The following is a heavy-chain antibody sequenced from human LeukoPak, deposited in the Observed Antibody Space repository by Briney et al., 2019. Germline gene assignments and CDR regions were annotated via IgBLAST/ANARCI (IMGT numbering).Heavy chain of an antibody. J-gene: IGHJ3*02. V-gene: IGHV3-21*01. CDR3: AREHCSGGSCYSDAFDI. CDR2: ISSSSSYI. Sequence: GGSLRLSCAASGFTFISYSMNWVRQAPGKGLEWVSSISSSSSYIYYADSVKGRFTISRDNAKNSLYLQMNSLRAEDTAVYYCAREHCSGGSCYSDAFDIWGQGTMVTVSS. D-gene: IGHD2-15*01. CDR1: GFTFISYS.